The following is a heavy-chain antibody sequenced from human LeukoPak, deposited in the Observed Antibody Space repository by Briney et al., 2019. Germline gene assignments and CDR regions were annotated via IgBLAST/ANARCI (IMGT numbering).Heavy chain of an antibody. V-gene: IGHV1-69*13. CDR1: GGTFSSYA. CDR3: AREYSGSSHPSDY. Sequence: SVKVSCKASGGTFSSYAISWVRQAPGQGLEWMGGIIPIFGTANYAQKFQGRVTITADESTSTAYMELSSLGSEDTAVYYCAREYSGSSHPSDYWGQGTLVTVSS. J-gene: IGHJ4*02. D-gene: IGHD6-6*01. CDR2: IIPIFGTA.